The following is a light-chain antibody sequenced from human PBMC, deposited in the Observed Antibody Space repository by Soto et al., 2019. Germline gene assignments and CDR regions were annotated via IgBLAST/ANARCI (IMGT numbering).Light chain of an antibody. J-gene: IGKJ3*01. Sequence: DIQMTQSPSSLSASVGDRVTITCRSSQSTSGYLNWYQQKPGRAPKLLIYATNTVQSGVPSRISGSGSGTECTLTISSLQPEDFATYYCQQSYSTPFTFGPGTKLDIK. CDR1: QSTSGY. V-gene: IGKV1-39*01. CDR3: QQSYSTPFT. CDR2: ATN.